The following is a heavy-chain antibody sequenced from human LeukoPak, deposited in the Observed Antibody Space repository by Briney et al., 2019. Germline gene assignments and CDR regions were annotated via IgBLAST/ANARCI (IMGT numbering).Heavy chain of an antibody. CDR1: GGSISSYY. CDR3: ASAYYYGSGSYYNEAFDY. Sequence: SETLSLTCTVSGGSISSYYWSWIRQPPGKGLEWIGYIYYSGSTNYNPSLKSRVTISVDTSKNQFSLKLSSVTAADTAVYYCASAYYYGSGSYYNEAFDYWGQGTLVTVSS. D-gene: IGHD3-10*01. V-gene: IGHV4-59*08. CDR2: IYYSGST. J-gene: IGHJ4*02.